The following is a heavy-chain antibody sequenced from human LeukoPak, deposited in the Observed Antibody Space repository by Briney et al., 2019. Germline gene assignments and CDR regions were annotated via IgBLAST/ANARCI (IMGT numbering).Heavy chain of an antibody. CDR3: ARDYGREYYFDY. V-gene: IGHV3-9*01. J-gene: IGHJ4*02. Sequence: GGSLRLSCAASGFTFDGYAMHWVRQAPGKGLEWVSGITWNSDAIGYADSVKGRFTISRDNAKNTLYLQMNSLRAEDTAVYYCARDYGREYYFDYWGQGTLVTVSS. D-gene: IGHD3-10*02. CDR1: GFTFDGYA. CDR2: ITWNSDAI.